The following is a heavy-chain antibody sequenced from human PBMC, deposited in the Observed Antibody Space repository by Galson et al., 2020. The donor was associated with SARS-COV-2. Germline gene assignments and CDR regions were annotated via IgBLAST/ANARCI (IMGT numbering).Heavy chain of an antibody. CDR1: GFTFDDYA. V-gene: IGHV3-9*01. J-gene: IGHJ6*02. CDR3: AKDIGYYYYYGMDV. Sequence: SLKISCAASGFTFDDYAMHWVRQAPGKGLEWVSGISWNSGSIGYADSVKGRFTISRDNAKNSLYLQMNSLRAEDTALYYCAKDIGYYYYYGMDVWGQGTTVTVSS. CDR2: ISWNSGSI.